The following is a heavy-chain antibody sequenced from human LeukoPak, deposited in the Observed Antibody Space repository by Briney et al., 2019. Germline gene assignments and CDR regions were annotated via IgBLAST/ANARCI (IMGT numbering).Heavy chain of an antibody. D-gene: IGHD3-3*01. CDR3: AKDRQSRFAFDI. CDR2: IWYGGSNK. CDR1: GFTFSSYG. V-gene: IGHV3-30*02. J-gene: IGHJ3*02. Sequence: GGSLRLSCAASGFTFSSYGMHWVRQAPGKGLERVAVIWYGGSNKYYADSVKGRFTISRDNSKNTLYLQMNSLRAEDTAVYYCAKDRQSRFAFDIWGQGTMVTVSS.